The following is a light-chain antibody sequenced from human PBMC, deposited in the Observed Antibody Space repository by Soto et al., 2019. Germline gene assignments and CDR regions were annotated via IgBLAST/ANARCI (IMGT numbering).Light chain of an antibody. CDR2: GAS. Sequence: EIVMTHSPATLSVSPGERGTLSCRSSQSVSRNLGWYQQKPGQATRLIIYGASTRATGVQDRLSGSGSGTEFSLTIRRLQSEDSAVYYCKHYNNWPRTFGQGTKVDIK. V-gene: IGKV3-15*01. J-gene: IGKJ1*01. CDR3: KHYNNWPRT. CDR1: QSVSRN.